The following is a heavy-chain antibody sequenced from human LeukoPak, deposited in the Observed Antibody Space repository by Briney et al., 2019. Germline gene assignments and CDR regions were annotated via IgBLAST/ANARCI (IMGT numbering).Heavy chain of an antibody. V-gene: IGHV3-21*01. Sequence: PGGSLRLSCAASGFTFSSHTMNWVRQAPGKGLEWVSSISSTSTSIYHADSEKGRFTISRDNTKNSLYLQMDSLRAEDTAVYYCARGFRAFDFWAQGTMVTVSS. CDR3: ARGFRAFDF. CDR1: GFTFSSHT. J-gene: IGHJ3*01. CDR2: ISSTSTSI.